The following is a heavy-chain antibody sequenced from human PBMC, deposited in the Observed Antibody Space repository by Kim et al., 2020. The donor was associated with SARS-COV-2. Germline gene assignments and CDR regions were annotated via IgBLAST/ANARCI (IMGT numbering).Heavy chain of an antibody. CDR3: ARVRYFCWGCCNLHFCFD. D-gene: IGHD3-3*01. Sequence: ASVKVSCKASGYTFTGYSIRWVRQAPGQGLEWMGGINPINGSTNYAQKFQGRVTMTRDTSISTAYMELSSLRSDDTAVYYCARVRYFCWGCCNLHFCFD. J-gene: IGHJ5*02. V-gene: IGHV1-2*02. CDR1: GYTFTGYS. CDR2: INPINGST.